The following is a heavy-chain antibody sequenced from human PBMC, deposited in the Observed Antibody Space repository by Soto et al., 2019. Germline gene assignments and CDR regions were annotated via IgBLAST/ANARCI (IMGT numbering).Heavy chain of an antibody. CDR3: ARCIARYSYGRLYYYYGMDV. Sequence: QVQLVQSGAEVKKPGSSVKVSCKASGGTFSSYTISWVRQAPGQGLEWMGRIIPILGIANYAQKFQGRVTITADKSTSTAYMELSSLRSEDTAVYYCARCIARYSYGRLYYYYGMDVWGQGTTVTVSS. V-gene: IGHV1-69*02. J-gene: IGHJ6*02. CDR2: IIPILGIA. CDR1: GGTFSSYT. D-gene: IGHD5-18*01.